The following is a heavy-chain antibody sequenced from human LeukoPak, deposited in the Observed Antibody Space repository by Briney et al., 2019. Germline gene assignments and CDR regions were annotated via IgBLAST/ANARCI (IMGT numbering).Heavy chain of an antibody. D-gene: IGHD6-13*01. CDR1: GYTFTSYY. CDR3: ARGRIAAAGTYQDYFDY. CDR2: INPSGGST. V-gene: IGHV1-46*01. Sequence: ASVKVSCKASGYTFTSYYMHWVRQAPGQGLEWMGIINPSGGSTSYAQKFQGRVTMTRDMSTSTVYIELSSLRSEDTAVYYCARGRIAAAGTYQDYFDYWGQGTLVTVSS. J-gene: IGHJ4*02.